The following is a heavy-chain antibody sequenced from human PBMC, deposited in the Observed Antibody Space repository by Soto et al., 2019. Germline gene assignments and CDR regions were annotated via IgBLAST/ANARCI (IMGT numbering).Heavy chain of an antibody. J-gene: IGHJ4*02. V-gene: IGHV3-7*03. D-gene: IGHD3-10*01. Sequence: EVQLVESGGGLVQPGGSLRLSCAASGFTFSSYWMSWVRQAPGMGLEWLAIIKKDGSEKPYVDAVKGRFTISIDNAKNSLFMKMKSLITGDTAGYYRARGAGCESDYWGQGTLVTVSS. CDR3: ARGAGCESDY. CDR1: GFTFSSYW. CDR2: IKKDGSEK.